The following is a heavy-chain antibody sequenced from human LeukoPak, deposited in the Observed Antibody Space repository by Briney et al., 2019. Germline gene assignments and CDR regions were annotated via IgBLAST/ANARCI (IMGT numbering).Heavy chain of an antibody. V-gene: IGHV4-59*01. CDR2: IYYSGSA. D-gene: IGHD4/OR15-4a*01. CDR1: GGSISSYY. Sequence: KTSETLSLTCTVSGGSISSYYWSWIRQLPGKGLEWIGYIYYSGSANYNPSLKSRVTISVDTSKNQFSLKLASVSAADTAVYYCARGGTQLTFPVWGQGTLVTVSS. CDR3: ARGGTQLTFPV. J-gene: IGHJ4*02.